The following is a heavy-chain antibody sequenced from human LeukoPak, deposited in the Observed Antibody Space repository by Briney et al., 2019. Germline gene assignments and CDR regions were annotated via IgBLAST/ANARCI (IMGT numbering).Heavy chain of an antibody. V-gene: IGHV4-59*08. CDR2: IYYSGST. CDR3: ARHNVVVAAIDY. D-gene: IGHD2-15*01. CDR1: GGSISSYY. J-gene: IGHJ4*02. Sequence: SETLSLTCTVSGGSISSYYWSWIRQPPGKGLEWSGYIYYSGSTNYNPSLKSRVTISVDTSKNQFSLKLSSVTAADTAVYYCARHNVVVAAIDYWGQGTLVTVSS.